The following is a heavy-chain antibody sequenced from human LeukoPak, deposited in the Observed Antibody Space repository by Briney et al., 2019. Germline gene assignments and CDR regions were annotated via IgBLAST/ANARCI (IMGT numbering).Heavy chain of an antibody. Sequence: ASVKVSCKASGYSFTDYYMHWVRQAPGQGLEWMGRIDPKRGGTNYAQKFQGRVTLTRDTSISTTHMELSRLTSDDTAVYYCALLWFGELWTKDYWGQGTLVTVSS. CDR2: IDPKRGGT. J-gene: IGHJ4*02. CDR1: GYSFTDYY. D-gene: IGHD3-10*01. V-gene: IGHV1-2*06. CDR3: ALLWFGELWTKDY.